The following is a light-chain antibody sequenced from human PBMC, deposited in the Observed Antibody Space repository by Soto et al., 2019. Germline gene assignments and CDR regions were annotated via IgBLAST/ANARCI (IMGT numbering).Light chain of an antibody. CDR2: DTS. Sequence: EIVFIQSPANLSLSPGARAILSCSASQSVSSSLAWYQQKPGQSPRLLIYDTSNRATGIPARFSGSGSGTDFTLTISSLEPEDFAVYYCQQRTNWRITCGQGTRVEIK. CDR1: QSVSSS. V-gene: IGKV3-11*01. CDR3: QQRTNWRIT. J-gene: IGKJ5*01.